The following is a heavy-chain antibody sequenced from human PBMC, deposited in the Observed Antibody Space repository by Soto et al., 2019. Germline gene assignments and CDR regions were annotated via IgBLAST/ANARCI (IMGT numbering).Heavy chain of an antibody. V-gene: IGHV3-23*01. CDR2: ISGSGGST. CDR1: GFTFGSYA. D-gene: IGHD4-4*01. CDR3: AKGAPPYSNYGRRWFDP. Sequence: PGGSLRLSCAASGFTFGSYAMSWVRPAPGKGLEWVSAISGSGGSTYYADSVKGRFTISRDNSKHTLYMQMNSLRAEDKAVYYCAKGAPPYSNYGRRWFDPWGQGTLVTVSS. J-gene: IGHJ5*02.